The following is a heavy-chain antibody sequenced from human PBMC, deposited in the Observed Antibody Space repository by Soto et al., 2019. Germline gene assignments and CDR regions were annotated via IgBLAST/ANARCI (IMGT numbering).Heavy chain of an antibody. Sequence: VQLVQSGAEGKKPGASVKVSCNASGYTFTNYAMHAVRQAPGHSLEWMVWITGSNGDPKYSRKFQAIITITRDTAASTAYMELSSLRSEDSAVYYCAPSEIVATGTLNCSESWGRGTLVTVSS. V-gene: IGHV1-3*01. CDR1: GYTFTNYA. D-gene: IGHD1-7*01. CDR2: ITGSNGDP. J-gene: IGHJ5*01. CDR3: APSEIVATGTLNCSES.